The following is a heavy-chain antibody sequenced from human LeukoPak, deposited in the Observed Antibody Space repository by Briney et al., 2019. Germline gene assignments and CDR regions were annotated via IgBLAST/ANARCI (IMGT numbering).Heavy chain of an antibody. CDR2: IRSKAYGGTT. V-gene: IGHV3-49*03. J-gene: IGHJ4*02. CDR1: GFTFSSYA. CDR3: TRGTYYYDGGGY. Sequence: PGGSLRLSCAASGFTFSSYAMSWFRQAPGKGLEWVGFIRSKAYGGTTEYAASVKGRFTISRDDSKSIAYLQMNSLKTEDTAVYYCTRGTYYYDGGGYWGQGTLVTVSS. D-gene: IGHD3-22*01.